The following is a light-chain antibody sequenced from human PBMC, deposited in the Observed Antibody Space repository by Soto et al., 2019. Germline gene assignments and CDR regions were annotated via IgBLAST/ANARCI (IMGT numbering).Light chain of an antibody. CDR3: QQSSGCLNT. J-gene: IGKJ1*01. CDR1: QTVTRNY. V-gene: IGKV3-20*01. Sequence: EIVMTQFPGTLSLSPGDRASLSCRLSQTVTRNYLAWHQQKPGKTPRLLVYGASSRARGIPDRFSGSGAGTDFTLTISCLEPEEFAGYYCQQSSGCLNTFGQGTKVDIK. CDR2: GAS.